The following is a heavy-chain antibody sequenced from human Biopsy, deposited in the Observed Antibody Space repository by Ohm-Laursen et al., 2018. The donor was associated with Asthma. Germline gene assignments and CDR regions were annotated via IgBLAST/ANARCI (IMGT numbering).Heavy chain of an antibody. V-gene: IGHV3-30*01. CDR2: ISKDASTQ. CDR1: GFSFSNFA. Sequence: RSLRLSCAASGFSFSNFAIHWVRQAPGKWLKWVGVISKDASTQDYADSVKGRFTMARDNSKNTLDLQMNSLREEDTAVYYCVRDGTDDAFDIWGQGTVVSVSS. D-gene: IGHD1-1*01. J-gene: IGHJ3*02. CDR3: VRDGTDDAFDI.